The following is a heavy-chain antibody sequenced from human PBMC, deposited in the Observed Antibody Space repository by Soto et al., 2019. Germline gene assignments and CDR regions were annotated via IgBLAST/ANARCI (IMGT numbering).Heavy chain of an antibody. Sequence: GGSLRVSCAAAGFTFSSYGMHWVRQAPGKGLEWVAVIWYDGSNKYYADSVKGRFTISRDNSKNTLYLQMNSLRAEDTAVYYCARDPLYNWGLGHYYYYGMDVWGQGTTVTVSS. CDR2: IWYDGSNK. CDR3: ARDPLYNWGLGHYYYYGMDV. CDR1: GFTFSSYG. D-gene: IGHD1-20*01. J-gene: IGHJ6*02. V-gene: IGHV3-33*01.